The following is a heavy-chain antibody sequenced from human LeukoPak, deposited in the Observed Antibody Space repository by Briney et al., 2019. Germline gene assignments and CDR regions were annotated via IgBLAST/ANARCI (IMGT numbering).Heavy chain of an antibody. CDR3: ATWLQIHF. CDR2: ISSTGST. Sequence: SETLSLTCTVSGGSISSYYWSWIRQPPGKGLEWIGTISSTGSTYYNASVKSRVTISVDTSKNQFSLRLTSVTAADTAVYYRATWLQIHFWGQGTLVTVSS. CDR1: GGSISSYY. J-gene: IGHJ4*02. V-gene: IGHV4-59*04. D-gene: IGHD5-24*01.